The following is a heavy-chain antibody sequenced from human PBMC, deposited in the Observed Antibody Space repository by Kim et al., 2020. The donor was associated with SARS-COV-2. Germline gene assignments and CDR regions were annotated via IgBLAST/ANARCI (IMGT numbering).Heavy chain of an antibody. CDR1: GGSISSYY. D-gene: IGHD2-21*01. CDR3: ARGGGTPLIDFDC. V-gene: IGHV4-59*01. J-gene: IGHJ4*02. CDR2: IYYSGSI. Sequence: SETLSLTCTVSGGSISSYYWSWIRQPPGKGLEWIGYIYYSGSINYNPSLKSRVTISVDTSKNQFSLKLSSVTAADTAVYYCARGGGTPLIDFDCWGQGTLVTVSS.